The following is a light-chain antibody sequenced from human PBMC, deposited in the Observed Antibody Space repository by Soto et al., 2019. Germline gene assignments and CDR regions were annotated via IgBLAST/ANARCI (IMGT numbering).Light chain of an antibody. CDR1: RLGNKY. CDR2: QDD. V-gene: IGLV3-1*01. J-gene: IGLJ2*01. CDR3: QPWDSSIAV. Sequence: SYELTQPPSVSVSPGQTATITCSGDRLGNKYACWYQQRPGQSPVLVIYQDDKRPSGIPERFSGSNSGNTATLTIGGTQAMDEADYYCQPWDSSIAVFGGGTKLTVL.